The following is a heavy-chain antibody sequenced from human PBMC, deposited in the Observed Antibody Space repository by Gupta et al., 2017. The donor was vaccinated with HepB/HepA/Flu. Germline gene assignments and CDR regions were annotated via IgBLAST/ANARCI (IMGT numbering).Heavy chain of an antibody. V-gene: IGHV3-30-3*01. Sequence: QVQLVESGGGVVQPGRSLRLSCAASGFPFNDYAMQWVRQAPGKGLEWVALISYDGSSKNYAESVKGRFTISRDSSKRTLYLLMDSLRPDDTAVYYCARVGNKVAAGSDYWGQGTVVTVSS. CDR1: GFPFNDYA. J-gene: IGHJ4*02. D-gene: IGHD6-25*01. CDR3: ARVGNKVAAGSDY. CDR2: ISYDGSSK.